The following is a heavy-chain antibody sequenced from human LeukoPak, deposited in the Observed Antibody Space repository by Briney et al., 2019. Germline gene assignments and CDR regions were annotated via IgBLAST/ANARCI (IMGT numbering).Heavy chain of an antibody. CDR3: AKDRGCSGGSCYRPFDY. CDR2: ISGSGGNT. D-gene: IGHD2-15*01. CDR1: GFTFSSYA. Sequence: GSLRLSCAASGFTFSSYAMNWVRQAPGKGLEWVSAISGSGGNTYYADSVKGRFTISRDNSKNTLYLQMNNLRAEDTAVYYCAKDRGCSGGSCYRPFDYWGQGTLVTVSS. J-gene: IGHJ4*02. V-gene: IGHV3-23*01.